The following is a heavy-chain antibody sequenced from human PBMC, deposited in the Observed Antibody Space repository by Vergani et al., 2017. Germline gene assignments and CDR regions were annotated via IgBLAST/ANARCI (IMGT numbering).Heavy chain of an antibody. CDR3: ARPTRPSWRLSAFDI. V-gene: IGHV4-34*01. Sequence: QVQLQQWGAGLLKPSETLSLTCAVYGGSFSGYYWSWIRQPPGKGLEWIGEINHSGSTNYNPSLKSRVTILVDTSKNQFSLKLSSVTAADTAVYYCARPTRPSWRLSAFDIWGQGTMVTVSS. J-gene: IGHJ3*02. D-gene: IGHD2-21*02. CDR2: INHSGST. CDR1: GGSFSGYY.